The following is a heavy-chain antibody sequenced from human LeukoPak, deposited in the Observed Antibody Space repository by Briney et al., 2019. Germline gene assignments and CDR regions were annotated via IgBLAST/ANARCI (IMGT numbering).Heavy chain of an antibody. CDR3: ARSGADTLYDAFDI. V-gene: IGHV4-34*01. D-gene: IGHD1-26*01. CDR1: GGSFSDYY. Sequence: SETLSLTCAVYGGSFSDYYWSWIRQPPGKGLQWIGEINHSGTTNYNPSLKSRVTISVDTSKNQFSLKLSSVTAADTAVYYCARSGADTLYDAFDIWGQGTMVTVSS. CDR2: INHSGTT. J-gene: IGHJ3*02.